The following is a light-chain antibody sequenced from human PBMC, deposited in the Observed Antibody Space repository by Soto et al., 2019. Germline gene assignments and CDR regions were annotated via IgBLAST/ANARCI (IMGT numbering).Light chain of an antibody. CDR3: LQDYDYPRT. Sequence: AIQMTQSPSSLSASVGDRVTITCRASQGIRDELGWYQQKAGKAPNLLISAASRLQSGVPSRFSGRGSGTDFTLTISSLQPEDFVTYYCLQDYDYPRTFGQGTKVEIK. V-gene: IGKV1-6*01. J-gene: IGKJ1*01. CDR1: QGIRDE. CDR2: AAS.